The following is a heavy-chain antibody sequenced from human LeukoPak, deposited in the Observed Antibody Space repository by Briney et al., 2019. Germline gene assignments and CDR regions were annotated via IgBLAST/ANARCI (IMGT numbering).Heavy chain of an antibody. D-gene: IGHD1-14*01. V-gene: IGHV4-38-2*02. CDR1: GSSITNTYY. J-gene: IGHJ4*02. Sequence: SETLSLTCTVSGSSITNTYYWAWFRQPPRKGLEWIATVFQLQTVRTFSNPSLESRVTLSLDTSQNQSSLNLTSVTAADTALYFCASVLTVPKLTDSWGQGALVTVSS. CDR3: ASVLTVPKLTDS. CDR2: VFQLQTVRT.